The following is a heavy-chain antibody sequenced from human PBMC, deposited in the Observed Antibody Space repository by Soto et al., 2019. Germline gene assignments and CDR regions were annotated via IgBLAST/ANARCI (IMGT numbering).Heavy chain of an antibody. CDR1: GFTFSSYA. CDR2: INNSGGST. CDR3: AKGVYGDYT. V-gene: IGHV3-23*01. J-gene: IGHJ4*02. Sequence: EVRLLESGGGLVQPGESLRLSCTASGFTFSSYAMTWVRQAPGKGLEWVSGINNSGGSTFYADSVKGRFTISRDNSNNKLYQQISSPRAEDTAVYYCAKGVYGDYTWGQGALVTVSS. D-gene: IGHD4-17*01.